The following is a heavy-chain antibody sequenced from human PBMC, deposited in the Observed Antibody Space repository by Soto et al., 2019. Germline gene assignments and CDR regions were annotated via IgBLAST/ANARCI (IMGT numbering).Heavy chain of an antibody. CDR2: ISYDGSNK. Sequence: GGSLRLSCAASGFTCSSYGMHWVRQDPGKGLEWVAVISYDGSNKYYADSVKGRFTISRDNSKNTLYLQMNSLRAEDTAVYYCAKDSIAVAGPYPNWFDPWVQGTLVTVSS. J-gene: IGHJ5*02. CDR1: GFTCSSYG. CDR3: AKDSIAVAGPYPNWFDP. D-gene: IGHD6-19*01. V-gene: IGHV3-30*18.